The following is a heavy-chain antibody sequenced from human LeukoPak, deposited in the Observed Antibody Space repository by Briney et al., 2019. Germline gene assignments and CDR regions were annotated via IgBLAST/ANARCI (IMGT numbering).Heavy chain of an antibody. CDR2: INPSGGST. Sequence: ASVKVSCKASGYTFTSYYMHWVRQAPGQGLEWMGIINPSGGSTSYAQRFQGRVTMTRDTSTSTVYMELSSLRSEDTAVYYCARVGELLGFDYWGQGTLVTVSS. CDR1: GYTFTSYY. D-gene: IGHD3-16*01. V-gene: IGHV1-46*01. J-gene: IGHJ4*02. CDR3: ARVGELLGFDY.